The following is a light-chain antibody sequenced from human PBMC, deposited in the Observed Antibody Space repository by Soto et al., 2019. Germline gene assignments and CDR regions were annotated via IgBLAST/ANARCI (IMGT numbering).Light chain of an antibody. CDR1: SSDIGGYNY. J-gene: IGLJ2*01. Sequence: QSALTQPASVSGSPGQSITISCTGTSSDIGGYNYVSWYQQHPGKAPKLMIYDVSDRPSGVSNRFTGSKSSNTASLTISGRQADDEADYYCASYASSNTVLFGGGTKPTVL. V-gene: IGLV2-14*03. CDR2: DVS. CDR3: ASYASSNTVL.